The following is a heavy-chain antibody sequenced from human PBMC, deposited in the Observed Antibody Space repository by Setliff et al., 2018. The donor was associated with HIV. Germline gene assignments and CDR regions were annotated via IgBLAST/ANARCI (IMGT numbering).Heavy chain of an antibody. CDR2: IIPMFDKT. D-gene: IGHD6-19*01. V-gene: IGHV1-69*13. CDR1: GGTFSNYA. CDR3: ARDPSIAVAGAAV. J-gene: IGHJ6*02. Sequence: SVKVSCKASGGTFSNYAINWVRQAPGQGLEWMGGIIPMFDKTNYAQKFQGRATITADEWTSTAYMELSSLRSEDTAVYYCARDPSIAVAGAAVWGQGTTVTVSS.